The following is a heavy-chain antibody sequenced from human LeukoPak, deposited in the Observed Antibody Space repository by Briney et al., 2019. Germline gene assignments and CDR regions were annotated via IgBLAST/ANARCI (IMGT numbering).Heavy chain of an antibody. CDR2: LEYDRSLE. CDR3: ARYFDTSGYPYYVDY. D-gene: IGHD3-22*01. V-gene: IGHV3-30*19. Sequence: GGSLRLSCTASGFTFSNYGMNWVRQAPGKGLEWVAFLEYDRSLEYYADSVKGRFTIGRDDSKNTLYLQMNSLRPEDTAVYYCARYFDTSGYPYYVDYWGRGALVTVSS. CDR1: GFTFSNYG. J-gene: IGHJ4*02.